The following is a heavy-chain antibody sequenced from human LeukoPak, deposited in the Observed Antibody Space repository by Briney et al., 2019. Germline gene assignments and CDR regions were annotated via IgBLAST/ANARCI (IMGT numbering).Heavy chain of an antibody. Sequence: GGSLRLSCAASGFTFSSYWMSWVRQAPGKGLEWVANIKQDGSEKCYVDSVKGRFTISRDNAKNSLYLQMNSLRAEDTAVYYCARDWTEPEQWLVRHNNYGMDVWGQGTTVTVSS. J-gene: IGHJ6*02. CDR2: IKQDGSEK. V-gene: IGHV3-7*03. CDR3: ARDWTEPEQWLVRHNNYGMDV. CDR1: GFTFSSYW. D-gene: IGHD6-19*01.